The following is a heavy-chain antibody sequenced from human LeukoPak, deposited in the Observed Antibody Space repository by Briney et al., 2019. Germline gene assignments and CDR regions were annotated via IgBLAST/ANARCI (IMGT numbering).Heavy chain of an antibody. CDR2: IIPIFGTA. Sequence: GASVEVSCKASGGTFSSYAISWVRQAPGQGLEWMGGIIPIFGTANYAQKFQGRVTITTDESTSTAYMELSSLRSEDTAVYYCARRYIAAPKRDWFDPWGQGTLVTVSS. J-gene: IGHJ5*02. V-gene: IGHV1-69*05. CDR3: ARRYIAAPKRDWFDP. D-gene: IGHD6-6*01. CDR1: GGTFSSYA.